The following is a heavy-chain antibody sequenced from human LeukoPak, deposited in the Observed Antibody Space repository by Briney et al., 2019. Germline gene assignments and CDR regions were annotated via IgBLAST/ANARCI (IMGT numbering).Heavy chain of an antibody. CDR3: ARGRRITMVRGALRDDFDY. CDR1: GGSISSSSYY. Sequence: SETLSLTCTVSGGSISSSSYYWSWIRQPPGKGLEWIGEINHSGSTNYNPSLKSRVTISVDTSKNQFSLKLSSVTAADTAVYYCARGRRITMVRGALRDDFDYWGQGTLVTVSS. J-gene: IGHJ4*02. CDR2: INHSGST. V-gene: IGHV4-39*07. D-gene: IGHD3-10*01.